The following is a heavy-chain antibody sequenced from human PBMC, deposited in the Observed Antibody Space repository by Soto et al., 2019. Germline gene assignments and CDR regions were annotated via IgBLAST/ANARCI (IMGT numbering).Heavy chain of an antibody. CDR3: ARPITMVRGPSLYYYYGMDV. CDR1: GGTFSSYA. D-gene: IGHD3-10*01. J-gene: IGHJ6*02. V-gene: IGHV1-69*06. CDR2: IIPIFGTA. Sequence: SVKVSCKASGGTFSSYAISWVRQAPGQGLEWIGGIIPIFGTANYAQKFQGRVTITADKSTSTAYMELSSLRSEDTAVYYCARPITMVRGPSLYYYYGMDVWGQGTTVTVSS.